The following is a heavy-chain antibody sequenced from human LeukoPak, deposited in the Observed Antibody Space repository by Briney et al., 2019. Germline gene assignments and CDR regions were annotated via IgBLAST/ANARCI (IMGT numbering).Heavy chain of an antibody. CDR3: AREMDYYDSSGYDAFDI. CDR2: IHHSGST. CDR1: GYSTTSGYF. Sequence: SKTLSLTCTVSGYSTTSGYFWGWIRQPPGKGLEWIGSIHHSGSTYYNPSLKSRITISIDTSKNQFPLKLSSVTAADTAVYYCAREMDYYDSSGYDAFDIWGQGTMVTVS. J-gene: IGHJ3*02. V-gene: IGHV4-38-2*02. D-gene: IGHD3-22*01.